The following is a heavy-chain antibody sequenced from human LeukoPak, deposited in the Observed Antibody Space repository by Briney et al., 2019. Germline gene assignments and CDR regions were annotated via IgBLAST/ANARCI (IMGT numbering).Heavy chain of an antibody. V-gene: IGHV3-30*18. CDR2: ISYDGSNK. D-gene: IGHD6-13*01. Sequence: PGRSLRLSCAASGFTFSSYGMHWVRQAPGKGLEWVAVISYDGSNKYYADPVKGRFTISRDNSKNTLYLQMNSLRAEDTAVYYCAKPVGKYSSSWYSLGYWGQGTLVTVSS. CDR1: GFTFSSYG. J-gene: IGHJ4*02. CDR3: AKPVGKYSSSWYSLGY.